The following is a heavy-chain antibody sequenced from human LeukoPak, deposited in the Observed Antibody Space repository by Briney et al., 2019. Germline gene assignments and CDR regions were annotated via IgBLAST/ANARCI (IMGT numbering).Heavy chain of an antibody. CDR1: GGSVSSGSYY. D-gene: IGHD2-2*01. J-gene: IGHJ4*02. Sequence: SETLSLTCTVSGGSVSSGSYYWSWIRQPPGKGLEWIGYIYYSGSTNYNPSLKSRVTISVDTSKNQFSLKLSSVTAADTAVYYCAATEVVVPAAPFETFVYWGQGTLVTVSS. CDR2: IYYSGST. V-gene: IGHV4-61*01. CDR3: AATEVVVPAAPFETFVY.